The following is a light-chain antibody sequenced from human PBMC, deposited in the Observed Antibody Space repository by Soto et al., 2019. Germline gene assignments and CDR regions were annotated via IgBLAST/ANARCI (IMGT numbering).Light chain of an antibody. J-gene: IGKJ1*01. Sequence: DIEMTQSPSSLSASVGDRVTITCRASQGISNYLAWYQQRSGKVPKLLIYAASTLQSGVPSRFSGSGSGTDFTLTTSSLKPEDVATYYCQKYDSAPWTFGQGTEVEIK. CDR3: QKYDSAPWT. CDR1: QGISNY. CDR2: AAS. V-gene: IGKV1-27*01.